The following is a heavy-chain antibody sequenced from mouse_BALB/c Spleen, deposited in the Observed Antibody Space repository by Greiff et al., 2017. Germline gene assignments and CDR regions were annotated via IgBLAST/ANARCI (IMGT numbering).Heavy chain of an antibody. Sequence: EVKLVESGGGLVQPGGSRKLSCAASGFTFSSYAMSWVRQTPEKRLEWVATISSGGSYTYYPDSVKGRFTISRDNAKNTLYLQMSSLRSEDTAMYYCARHGMITTWDVLPYAMDYWGQGTSVTVSS. CDR1: GFTFSSYA. CDR2: ISSGGSYT. V-gene: IGHV5-9-3*01. D-gene: IGHD2-4*01. CDR3: ARHGMITTWDVLPYAMDY. J-gene: IGHJ4*01.